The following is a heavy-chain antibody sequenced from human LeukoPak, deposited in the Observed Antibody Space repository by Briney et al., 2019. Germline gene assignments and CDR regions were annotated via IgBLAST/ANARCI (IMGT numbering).Heavy chain of an antibody. J-gene: IGHJ3*02. Sequence: GGPLRLSCAASVLTLSSYAMSWVRQAPGKALECVSTRGGSGGSTYCADSVKGRFTISRDNSKNTLYLQMNTLRAEDRAVYYCAKDPVNWGQDSCIFDNWGQGTMVTVSS. D-gene: IGHD3-16*01. CDR2: RGGSGGST. CDR3: AKDPVNWGQDSCIFDN. V-gene: IGHV3-23*01. CDR1: VLTLSSYA.